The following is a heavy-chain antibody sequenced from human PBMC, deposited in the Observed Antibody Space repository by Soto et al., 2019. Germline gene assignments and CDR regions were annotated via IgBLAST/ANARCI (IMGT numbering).Heavy chain of an antibody. D-gene: IGHD3-10*01. J-gene: IGHJ4*02. CDR3: ARCGERYYYGSGSYYPLDY. CDR2: INPSGGST. V-gene: IGHV1-46*03. CDR1: GYTFTSYY. Sequence: QVQLVQSGAEVKKPGASVKVSCKASGYTFTSYYMHWVRQAPGQGLEWMGIINPSGGSTSYAQKFQGRVTMTRDTSTSTVYMELSRLRSEDTAVYYCARCGERYYYGSGSYYPLDYWGQGTLVTVSS.